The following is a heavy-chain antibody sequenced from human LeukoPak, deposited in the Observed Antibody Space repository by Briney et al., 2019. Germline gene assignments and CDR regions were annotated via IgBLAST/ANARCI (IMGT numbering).Heavy chain of an antibody. V-gene: IGHV3-21*01. CDR3: ARAASERYFDWLLSYYGMDV. CDR2: ISSSSSYI. Sequence: SGGSLRLSCAASGFTFSSYSMNWVRQAPGKGLEWVSSISSSSSYIYYADSVKGRFTISRDNGKNSLYLQMNSLRAEDTAVYYCARAASERYFDWLLSYYGMDVWGQGTTVTVSS. CDR1: GFTFSSYS. J-gene: IGHJ6*02. D-gene: IGHD3-9*01.